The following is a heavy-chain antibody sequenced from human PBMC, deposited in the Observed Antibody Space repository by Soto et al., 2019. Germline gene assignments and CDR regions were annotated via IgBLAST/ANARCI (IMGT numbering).Heavy chain of an antibody. J-gene: IGHJ4*02. Sequence: QVQLQQWGAGLVKPSETLSLSCAVYGQSFSGHSWAWIRQPPGKGLEWIGEISESGSTYYNPSLKDRVTLSTDTSKNLFSLKLNSVPAADTAAYFCARGSGIVALPGELEDVNYDFWGQGTLVNVSS. V-gene: IGHV4-34*01. CDR1: GQSFSGHS. CDR2: ISESGST. CDR3: ARGSGIVALPGELEDVNYDF. D-gene: IGHD1-1*01.